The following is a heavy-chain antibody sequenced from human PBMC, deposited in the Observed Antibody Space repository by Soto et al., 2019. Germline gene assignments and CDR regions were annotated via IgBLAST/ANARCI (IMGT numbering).Heavy chain of an antibody. V-gene: IGHV4-61*01. J-gene: IGHJ4*02. Sequence: PSETLSLTCTVSGDSVNSPNYYWTWIRQPPGKGLEWIGFVYNTGSAHYNPSLKSRVSMSIDTSKIQFFLELRSVTAADTAVHYCARMDSSDYYRIDYWGQGTPVTVSS. CDR3: ARMDSSDYYRIDY. CDR2: VYNTGSA. D-gene: IGHD3-22*01. CDR1: GDSVNSPNYY.